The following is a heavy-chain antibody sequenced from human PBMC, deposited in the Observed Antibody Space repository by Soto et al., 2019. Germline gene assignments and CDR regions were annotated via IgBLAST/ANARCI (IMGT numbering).Heavy chain of an antibody. CDR2: INSDGSST. D-gene: IGHD2-15*01. Sequence: GGSLRLSCAASGFTFSSYWMHWVRQAPGKGLVWVSRINSDGSSTSYADSVKGRFTISRDNAKNTLYLQMNSLRAEDTAVYYCARGGYCSGGSCYYYYMDVWGKGTTVTVSS. V-gene: IGHV3-74*01. CDR3: ARGGYCSGGSCYYYYMDV. J-gene: IGHJ6*03. CDR1: GFTFSSYW.